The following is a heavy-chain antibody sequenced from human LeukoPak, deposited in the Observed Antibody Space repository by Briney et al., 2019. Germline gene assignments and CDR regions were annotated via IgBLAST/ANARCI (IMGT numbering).Heavy chain of an antibody. CDR3: TKRGAYYVDY. CDR1: GFTFGTSA. V-gene: IGHV3-23*01. J-gene: IGHJ4*02. Sequence: GGSLRLSCAASGFTFGTSAMSWVRQTPGKGLEWVSTITSGDGSPYYADSVKGRFTISRDNSNNMLYLQMNSLRAEDTVVYYCTKRGAYYVDYWGRGIPVTVSS. D-gene: IGHD3-16*01. CDR2: ITSGDGSP.